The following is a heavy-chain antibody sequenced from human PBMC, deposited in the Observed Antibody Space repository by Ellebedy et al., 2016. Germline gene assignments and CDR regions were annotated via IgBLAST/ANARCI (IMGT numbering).Heavy chain of an antibody. CDR1: GGSISSSSYY. CDR2: IYHSGST. V-gene: IGHV4-30-2*01. Sequence: SETLSLTXTVSGGSISSSSYYWGWIRQPPGKGLEWIGYIYHSGSTYYNPSLKSRVTISVDRSKNQFSLKLSSVTAADTAVYYCARDRGGWTNWFDPWGQGTLVTVSS. D-gene: IGHD6-19*01. J-gene: IGHJ5*02. CDR3: ARDRGGWTNWFDP.